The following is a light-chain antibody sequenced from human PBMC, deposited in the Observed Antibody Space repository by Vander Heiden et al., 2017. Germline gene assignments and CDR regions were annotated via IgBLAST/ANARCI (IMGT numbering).Light chain of an antibody. CDR2: GVS. V-gene: IGKV2-30*01. CDR1: ESLVSRDGNTY. Sequence: DVVLPYLPLSLPVTPGQPASSSCRSSESLVSRDGNTYLNWFQQRPGQSPRRLIYGVSNRDSGVPDRFSGSGSGTDFTLKISRVEAEDVGIYYCMQNTHWPRTFGQGTKVEIK. J-gene: IGKJ1*01. CDR3: MQNTHWPRT.